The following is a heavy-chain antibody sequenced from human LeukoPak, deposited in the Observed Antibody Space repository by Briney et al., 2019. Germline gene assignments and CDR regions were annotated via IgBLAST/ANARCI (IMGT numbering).Heavy chain of an antibody. CDR3: ARPQLAYCGGDCFDAFHI. D-gene: IGHD2-21*02. V-gene: IGHV1-2*02. CDR1: GYTFTGYY. CDR2: INPNSGGT. Sequence: GASVKVSCKASGYTFTGYYVHWVRQAPGQGLEWMGWINPNSGGTNYAQKFQGRVTMTRDTSISTAYMELSRLRSDDTAVYYCARPQLAYCGGDCFDAFHIWGQGTLVTVSS. J-gene: IGHJ3*02.